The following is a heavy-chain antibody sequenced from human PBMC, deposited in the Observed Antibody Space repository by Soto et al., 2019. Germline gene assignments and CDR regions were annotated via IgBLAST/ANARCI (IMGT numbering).Heavy chain of an antibody. CDR3: ASGPSGNYYGSGPTYSYYGMDI. CDR1: GYTFTSYY. V-gene: IGHV1-46*01. CDR2: INPSGGST. Sequence: ASVKVSCKASGYTFTSYYMHWVRQAPGQGLEWMGIINPSGGSTSYAQKFQGRVTMTRDTSTSTVYMELSSLRSEDTAVYYCASGPSGNYYGSGPTYSYYGMDIWGQGTTVTVSS. J-gene: IGHJ6*02. D-gene: IGHD3-10*01.